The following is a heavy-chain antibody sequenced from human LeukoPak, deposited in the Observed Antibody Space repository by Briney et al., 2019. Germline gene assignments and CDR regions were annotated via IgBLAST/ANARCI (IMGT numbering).Heavy chain of an antibody. CDR1: GFTFSNFW. V-gene: IGHV3-7*01. CDR3: SRITANGYFEY. J-gene: IGHJ4*02. D-gene: IGHD1-14*01. CDR2: IKFDESEK. Sequence: GGSLTLSCAVSGFTFSNFWMGWVRQAPGKGLEWVASIKFDESEKRYVDSVKGRFTISRDNAENSLYLQMTSLRGEDTAVYFCSRITANGYFEYWGQGSLVTVSS.